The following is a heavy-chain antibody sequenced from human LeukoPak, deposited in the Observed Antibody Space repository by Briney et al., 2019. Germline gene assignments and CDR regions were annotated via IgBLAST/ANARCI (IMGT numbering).Heavy chain of an antibody. J-gene: IGHJ3*01. CDR2: MNPNSGNT. CDR3: ARARGYYYDSSTDSGD. D-gene: IGHD3-22*01. CDR1: GYTFTSYG. V-gene: IGHV1-8*01. Sequence: ASVKVSCKASGYTFTSYGINWVRQATGQGLEWMGWMNPNSGNTGYAQKFQGRVTMTRNTSISTAYMELSSLRSEDTAVYYCARARGYYYDSSTDSGDWGQGTMVTVSS.